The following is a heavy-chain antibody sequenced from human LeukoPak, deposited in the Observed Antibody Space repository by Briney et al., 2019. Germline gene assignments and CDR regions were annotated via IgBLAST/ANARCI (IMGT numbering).Heavy chain of an antibody. CDR1: GYTFTSYY. J-gene: IGHJ6*02. D-gene: IGHD2-2*01. Sequence: ASVKVSCKASGYTFTSYYMHWVRQAPGQGLEWMGIINPSGGSTSYAQKFQGRVTMTRDTSTSTVYMELSSLRSEDTAVYYCARDTVVVPAAMLYYYYYGMDVWGQGTTVTVS. CDR2: INPSGGST. CDR3: ARDTVVVPAAMLYYYYYGMDV. V-gene: IGHV1-46*01.